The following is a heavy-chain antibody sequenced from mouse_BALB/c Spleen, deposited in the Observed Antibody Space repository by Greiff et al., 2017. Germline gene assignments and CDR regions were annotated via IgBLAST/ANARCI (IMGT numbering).Heavy chain of an antibody. V-gene: IGHV2-9*02. CDR3: AREYYDYDGLFDY. J-gene: IGHJ2*01. D-gene: IGHD2-4*01. CDR1: GFSLTSYG. Sequence: VQGVESGPGLVAPSQSLSITCTVSGFSLTSYGVHWVRQPPGKGLEWLGVIWAGGSTNYNSALMSRLSISKDNSKSQVFLKMNSLQTDDTAMYYCAREYYDYDGLFDYWGQGTTLTVSS. CDR2: IWAGGST.